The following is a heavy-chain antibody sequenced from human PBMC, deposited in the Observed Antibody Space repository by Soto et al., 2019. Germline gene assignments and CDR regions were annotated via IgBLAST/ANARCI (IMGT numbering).Heavy chain of an antibody. D-gene: IGHD4-17*01. V-gene: IGHV1-2*02. CDR3: ARDHGDYGWVYYCYGMDV. CDR1: GYTFTGYY. J-gene: IGHJ6*02. Sequence: GASVKVSCKASGYTFTGYYMHWVRQAPGQGLEWMGWINPNSGGTNYAQKFQGRVTMTRDTSISTAYMELSRLRSDDTAVYYCARDHGDYGWVYYCYGMDVWGQGTTVTVSS. CDR2: INPNSGGT.